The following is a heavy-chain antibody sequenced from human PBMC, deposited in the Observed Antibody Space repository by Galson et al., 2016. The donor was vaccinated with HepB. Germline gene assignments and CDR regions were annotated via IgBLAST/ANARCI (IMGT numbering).Heavy chain of an antibody. D-gene: IGHD5-24*01. J-gene: IGHJ4*02. CDR1: GFTFSDYG. Sequence: SLRLSCAASGFTFSDYGIHWVRQAPGKGLEWVAVLSFDGINKYYADSVKGRFTISRDNSKNTVYVQMNSLRAEDTAVYYCAKDAYTWRWLLSFFPDYWGQGTLVTVSS. CDR3: AKDAYTWRWLLSFFPDY. CDR2: LSFDGINK. V-gene: IGHV3-30*18.